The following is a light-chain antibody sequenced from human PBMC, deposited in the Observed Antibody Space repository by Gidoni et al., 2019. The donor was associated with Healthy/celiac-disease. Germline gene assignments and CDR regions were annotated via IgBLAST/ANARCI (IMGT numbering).Light chain of an antibody. J-gene: IGKJ1*01. V-gene: IGKV1-5*03. CDR1: QSISSW. CDR2: KAS. Sequence: DIQMTQAPATLSASVGDRVTITCRASQSISSWLAWYQQKPGKAPKLLIYKASSLESGVPSRFRGSGSGTEFTLTISSLQPDDFATYYFQQYNSYSWTFGQGTKVEL. CDR3: QQYNSYSWT.